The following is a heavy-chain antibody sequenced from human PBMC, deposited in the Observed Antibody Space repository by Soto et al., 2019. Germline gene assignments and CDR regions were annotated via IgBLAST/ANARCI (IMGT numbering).Heavy chain of an antibody. D-gene: IGHD2-2*01. J-gene: IGHJ6*02. CDR2: ISSSGTTI. CDR1: GYIFSSYE. V-gene: IGHV3-48*03. CDR3: ARVMEDIVVVPAQAGTYGMDV. Sequence: GGSLRLSCATSGYIFSSYEMNWVRQAPGKGLEWVSYISSSGTTIYYTDSVKGRFTISRDNAKNSLYLQMSSLRAEDTAVYYCARVMEDIVVVPAQAGTYGMDVWGQGTTVTVSS.